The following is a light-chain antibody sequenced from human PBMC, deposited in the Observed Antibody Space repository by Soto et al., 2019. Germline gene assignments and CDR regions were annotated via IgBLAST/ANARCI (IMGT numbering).Light chain of an antibody. CDR1: NXDVVTYIS. V-gene: IGLV2-14*01. Sequence: QSALAQPASVSGSPGQSITISCTGTNXDVVTYISVSWYQHHPCKAPKLMICEVSNRPSGVSNRFSGSKSGNTASLSISGLQAEDEADYYCSSYRSSNTYVFGTGTNVTVL. CDR2: EVS. CDR3: SSYRSSNTYV. J-gene: IGLJ1*01.